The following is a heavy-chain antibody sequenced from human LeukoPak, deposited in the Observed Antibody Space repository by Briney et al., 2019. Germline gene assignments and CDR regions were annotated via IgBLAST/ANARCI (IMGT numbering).Heavy chain of an antibody. Sequence: SXTXSLXCTVSRGSISGYYWGWIRQPPGKGLEXIGSIYYSGSTYYNPSLKSRVTISVDTSKNQFSLKLSSVTAADTAVYYCARTYYDFWSGLNWFDPWGQGTLVTVSS. J-gene: IGHJ5*02. CDR2: IYYSGST. CDR3: ARTYYDFWSGLNWFDP. CDR1: RGSISGYY. V-gene: IGHV4-39*01. D-gene: IGHD3-3*01.